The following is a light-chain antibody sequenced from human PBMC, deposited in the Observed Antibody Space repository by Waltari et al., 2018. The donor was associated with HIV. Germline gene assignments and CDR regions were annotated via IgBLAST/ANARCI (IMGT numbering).Light chain of an antibody. J-gene: IGKJ1*01. CDR1: QSVSRN. CDR3: QQYNNWPPWT. V-gene: IGKV3-15*01. Sequence: EIVMTQSPATLSVSPGERATLSCRASQSVSRNLAWYQQKPGQAPRLLIDGASTRATVIPARFSGSVSGTEFTLTISSLQSEDFAVYYCQQYNNWPPWTFGQGTKVEIK. CDR2: GAS.